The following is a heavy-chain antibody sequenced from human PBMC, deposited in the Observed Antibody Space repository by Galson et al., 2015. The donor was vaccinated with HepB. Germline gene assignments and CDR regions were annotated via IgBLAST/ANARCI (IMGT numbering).Heavy chain of an antibody. D-gene: IGHD4-11*01. V-gene: IGHV1-18*01. CDR3: AMPSKRLMGDYNDPFQFDL. CDR2: IQDYVNSA. CDR1: GYTLSTYG. Sequence: SVKVSCKASGYTLSTYGISWLRQAPGQGLEWIGWIQDYVNSASYAQQFRGRVTMTTDTTTVTAYMELASLTSDDTAMYYCAMPSKRLMGDYNDPFQFDLWGRGTLVTVSS. J-gene: IGHJ2*01.